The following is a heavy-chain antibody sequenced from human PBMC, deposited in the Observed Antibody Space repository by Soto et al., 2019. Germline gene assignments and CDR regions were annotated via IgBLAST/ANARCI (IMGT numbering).Heavy chain of an antibody. CDR3: ARDHTIFGVVNQQRDFDI. J-gene: IGHJ3*02. Sequence: PGGSLRLSCAASGFTFSSYSMNWVRQAPGKGLEWVSSISSSSSYIYYADSVKGRFTISRDNAKNSLYLQMNSLRAEDTAVYYCARDHTIFGVVNQQRDFDIWGQGTMVTVSS. CDR1: GFTFSSYS. CDR2: ISSSSSYI. D-gene: IGHD3-3*01. V-gene: IGHV3-21*01.